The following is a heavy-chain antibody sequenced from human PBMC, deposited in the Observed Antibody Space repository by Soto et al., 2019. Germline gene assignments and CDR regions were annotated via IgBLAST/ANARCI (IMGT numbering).Heavy chain of an antibody. D-gene: IGHD6-6*01. CDR3: ARGGQLTYYGMDV. J-gene: IGHJ6*02. Sequence: PGESLKISCQGSGYSFTSYWIGWVRQMPGKGLEWMGIIYPGDSDTRYSPSFQGQVTISADMSTSTAYLQWSSLKASDTAMYYCARGGQLTYYGMDVWGQGTTVTVSS. CDR1: GYSFTSYW. V-gene: IGHV5-51*01. CDR2: IYPGDSDT.